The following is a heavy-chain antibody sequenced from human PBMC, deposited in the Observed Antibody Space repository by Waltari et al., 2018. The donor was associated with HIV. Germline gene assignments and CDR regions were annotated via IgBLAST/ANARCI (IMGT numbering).Heavy chain of an antibody. CDR2: INLDGSTT. D-gene: IGHD3-16*01. Sequence: EVQLVESGGGSVQPGGSLRLSCAASGFPFTSYWMHWFRQAPGKGLVWVSRINLDGSTTTYADSVKGRFTISRDNAKSTLYLQMSSLRAEDTAMYYCARDFRSPKGDFDYWGQGTLVSVSS. CDR1: GFPFTSYW. CDR3: ARDFRSPKGDFDY. J-gene: IGHJ4*02. V-gene: IGHV3-74*01.